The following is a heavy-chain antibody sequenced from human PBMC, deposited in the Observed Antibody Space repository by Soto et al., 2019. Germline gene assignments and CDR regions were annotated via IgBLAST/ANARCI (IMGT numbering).Heavy chain of an antibody. D-gene: IGHD2-15*01. CDR3: ARDLLVVVSATVRYYYGMDV. Sequence: PGGSLRLSCAASGFLFSTYEMNWVRQSPGRGLGWVSYISSDGSARHYADSVRGRFTVSRDNARNSLDLQMNSLRAEDAATYFCARDLLVVVSATVRYYYGMDVWGQGTTVTVSS. CDR1: GFLFSTYE. J-gene: IGHJ6*02. CDR2: ISSDGSAR. V-gene: IGHV3-48*03.